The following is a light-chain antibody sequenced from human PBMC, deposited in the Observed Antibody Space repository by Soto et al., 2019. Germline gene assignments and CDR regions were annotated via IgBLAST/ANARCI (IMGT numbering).Light chain of an antibody. CDR3: QQSYSIFRT. J-gene: IGKJ1*01. CDR1: QNIGNY. Sequence: IPMTQFPSSLSASVVDRVTITCRMSQNIGNYLNWYQHKPGNAPKLLIYSASTLQSGVPSRFSGSGSGTDFTLTISSLQPEDFTTFYCQQSYSIFRTFGQGTKVDIK. CDR2: SAS. V-gene: IGKV1-39*01.